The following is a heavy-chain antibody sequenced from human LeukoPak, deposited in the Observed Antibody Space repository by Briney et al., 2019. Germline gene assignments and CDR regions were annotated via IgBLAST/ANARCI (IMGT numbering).Heavy chain of an antibody. Sequence: PGGSLRLSCAASGFSFSSYAMSWVRQAPGKGLEWVSAISGSGGSTYYADSVKGRFTISRDNSKNTLYLQMNSLRAEDTAIYYCAKDANPLYYYGSGSYSDYWGQGTLATVSS. V-gene: IGHV3-23*01. D-gene: IGHD3-10*01. J-gene: IGHJ4*02. CDR3: AKDANPLYYYGSGSYSDY. CDR2: ISGSGGST. CDR1: GFSFSSYA.